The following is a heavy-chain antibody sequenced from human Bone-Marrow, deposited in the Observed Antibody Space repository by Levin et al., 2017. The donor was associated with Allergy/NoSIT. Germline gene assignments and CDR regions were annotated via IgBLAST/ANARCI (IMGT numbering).Heavy chain of an antibody. CDR2: IKQDGSEK. Sequence: ASVKVSCAASAFTFSTYYMNWVRQAPGKGLEWVANIKQDGSEKYYVDSLKGRFTISRDNAKNSLYLQMNSLRAEDTAVYYCARSPFYDLSLDSWGQGTLVTVSS. CDR1: AFTFSTYY. V-gene: IGHV3-7*04. D-gene: IGHD3-3*01. CDR3: ARSPFYDLSLDS. J-gene: IGHJ4*02.